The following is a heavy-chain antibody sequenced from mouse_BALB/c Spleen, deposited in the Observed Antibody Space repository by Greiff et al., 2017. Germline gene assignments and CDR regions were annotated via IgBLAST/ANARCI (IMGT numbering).Heavy chain of an antibody. D-gene: IGHD2-10*01. J-gene: IGHJ4*01. Sequence: EVQGVESGGGLVQPGGSRKLSCAASGFTFSSFGMHWVRQAPEKGLEWVAYISSGSSTIYYADTVKGRFTISRDNPKNTLFLQMTSLRSKDTAMYYCARGAYYYAMDYWGQGTSVTVSA. CDR1: GFTFSSFG. CDR2: ISSGSSTI. CDR3: ARGAYYYAMDY. V-gene: IGHV5-17*02.